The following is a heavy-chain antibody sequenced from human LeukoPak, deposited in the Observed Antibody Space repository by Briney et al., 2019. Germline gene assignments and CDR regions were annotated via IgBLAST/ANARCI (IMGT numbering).Heavy chain of an antibody. CDR1: GGSFSGYY. V-gene: IGHV4-34*01. D-gene: IGHD5-18*01. Sequence: SETLSLTCAVYGGSFSGYYWSWIRQPPGKGLEWIGEINHSGSTNYNPSLKSRVTISVDTSKNQFSLKLSSVTAADTAVYYCARGGYNYGHQDYYYMDVWGKGTTVTISS. CDR3: ARGGYNYGHQDYYYMDV. J-gene: IGHJ6*03. CDR2: INHSGST.